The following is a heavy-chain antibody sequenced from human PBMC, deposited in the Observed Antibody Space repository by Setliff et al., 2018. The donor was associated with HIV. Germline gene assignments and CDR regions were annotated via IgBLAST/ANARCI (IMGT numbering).Heavy chain of an antibody. J-gene: IGHJ4*02. D-gene: IGHD1-26*01. CDR1: GDSMIYAPGC. Sequence: PSETLSLTCTVSGDSMIYAPGCWSWVRQSLETGLEWIGEVCQRGGINYNPFLWRRSTLSMDKPNNRFSLKLRSVTAADTAVYYCARGGALEWELPFDNWGQGTLVTVSS. CDR2: VCQRGGI. V-gene: IGHV4-4*02. CDR3: ARGGALEWELPFDN.